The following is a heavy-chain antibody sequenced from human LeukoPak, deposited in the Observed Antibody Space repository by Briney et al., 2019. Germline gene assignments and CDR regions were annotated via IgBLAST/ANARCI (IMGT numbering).Heavy chain of an antibody. CDR3: ATSQSSVAGIVGD. D-gene: IGHD6-19*01. Sequence: PGGSLRLSCAASGFTFSSYGMHWVRQAPGKGLEWVAVIWYDGSNKYYADSVKGRFTISRDNSKNTLYLQMNSLRAEDTAVYYCATSQSSVAGIVGDWGQGTLVTVSS. J-gene: IGHJ4*02. CDR2: IWYDGSNK. CDR1: GFTFSSYG. V-gene: IGHV3-33*01.